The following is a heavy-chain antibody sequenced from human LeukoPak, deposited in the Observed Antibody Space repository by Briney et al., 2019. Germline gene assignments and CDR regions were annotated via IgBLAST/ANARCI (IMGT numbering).Heavy chain of an antibody. V-gene: IGHV4-39*01. CDR1: GGSISSTSYY. Sequence: SETLSLTCTVSGGSISSTSYYWGWIRQPPGKGLEWIGSIYYSGSIYYNPSLKSRVTISVDTSKNLFSLKLSSVTAPDTAVYYCASLVTTGAYFYYYGLDVWGPGTTVTVSS. CDR2: IYYSGSI. CDR3: ASLVTTGAYFYYYGLDV. J-gene: IGHJ6*02. D-gene: IGHD4-17*01.